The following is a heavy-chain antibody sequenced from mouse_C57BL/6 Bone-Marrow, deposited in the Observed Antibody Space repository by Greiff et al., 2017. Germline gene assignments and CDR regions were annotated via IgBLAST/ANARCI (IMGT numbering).Heavy chain of an antibody. Sequence: EVQLMESGAELVRPGASVKLSCTASGFNIKDDYMHWVKQRPEQGLEWIGWIDPENGDTEYASKFQGKATITADTSSNTAYLQLSSLTSEDTAVYYCTLNWDWFAYWGQGTLVTVSA. D-gene: IGHD4-1*01. CDR2: IDPENGDT. J-gene: IGHJ3*01. CDR1: GFNIKDDY. CDR3: TLNWDWFAY. V-gene: IGHV14-4*01.